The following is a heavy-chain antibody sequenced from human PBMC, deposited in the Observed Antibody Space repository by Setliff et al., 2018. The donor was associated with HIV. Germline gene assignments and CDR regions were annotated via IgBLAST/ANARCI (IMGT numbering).Heavy chain of an antibody. Sequence: SETLSLTCTVSGGSIRNYYWSWIRQSAGKGLEWIGRVHKSGNTDYNPSLKGRVTMSVDTSKNQFSLKLSSVTAADAAVYYCARSPSYRSSWEYYFDYWGQGIQVTVSS. D-gene: IGHD6-13*01. J-gene: IGHJ4*02. CDR1: GGSIRNYY. CDR2: VHKSGNT. V-gene: IGHV4-4*07. CDR3: ARSPSYRSSWEYYFDY.